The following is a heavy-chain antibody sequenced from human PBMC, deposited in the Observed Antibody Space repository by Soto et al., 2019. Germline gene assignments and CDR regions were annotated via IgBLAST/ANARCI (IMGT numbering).Heavy chain of an antibody. CDR1: GGTFSSYA. V-gene: IGHV1-69*12. CDR3: ATQPAGYYDSSGYYYFDY. Sequence: QVQLVQSGAEVKKPGSSVKVSCKASGGTFSSYAISWVRQAPGQGLEWMGGIIPIFGTANYAQKFQGRVTITADESTSTAYMELSSLRSGDTAVYYCATQPAGYYDSSGYYYFDYWGQGTLVTVSS. D-gene: IGHD3-22*01. J-gene: IGHJ4*02. CDR2: IIPIFGTA.